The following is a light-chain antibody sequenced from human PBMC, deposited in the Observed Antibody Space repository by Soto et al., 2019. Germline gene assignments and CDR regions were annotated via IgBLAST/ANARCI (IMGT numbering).Light chain of an antibody. CDR2: DNS. Sequence: QSVLTQPPSVSAAPGQKVTIYCSGSSTNIGNNFVSWYQQLPGSAPRLLIYDNSNRPLGIPDRFSGSKSGTSATLDITGLQTGDEADYYCGTWDSSLTSSFYVLGTGTKLTVL. CDR1: STNIGNNF. J-gene: IGLJ1*01. CDR3: GTWDSSLTSSFYV. V-gene: IGLV1-51*01.